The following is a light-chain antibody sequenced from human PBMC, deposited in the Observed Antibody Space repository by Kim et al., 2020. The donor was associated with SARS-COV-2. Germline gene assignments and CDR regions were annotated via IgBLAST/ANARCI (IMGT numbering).Light chain of an antibody. J-gene: IGLJ2*01. CDR2: GKN. CDR3: NSRDNNDYVL. CDR1: SLRSYY. V-gene: IGLV3-19*01. Sequence: SSELTQDPAVSVALGRTVRITCQGDSLRSYYTTWYQQKPGQAPIVVVYGKNNRPSGIPDRFSGSSSGNTASLTITGTQAGDEADYYCNSRDNNDYVLFGGGTRLTVL.